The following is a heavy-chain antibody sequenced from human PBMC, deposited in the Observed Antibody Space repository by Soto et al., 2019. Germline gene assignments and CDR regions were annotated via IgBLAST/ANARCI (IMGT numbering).Heavy chain of an antibody. CDR2: VLPNFGAT. D-gene: IGHD2-21*01. V-gene: IGHV1-69*13. Sequence: ASVKVSCKASGGSFRDYVFSWVRQAPGQGLEYMGGVLPNFGATKYAQKFQGRLTMTADESTSTAYMELSSLRSEDTAMYYCARDWGAPDRDGYNRDVGHWGQGTLVTVSS. CDR1: GGSFRDYV. J-gene: IGHJ5*02. CDR3: ARDWGAPDRDGYNRDVGH.